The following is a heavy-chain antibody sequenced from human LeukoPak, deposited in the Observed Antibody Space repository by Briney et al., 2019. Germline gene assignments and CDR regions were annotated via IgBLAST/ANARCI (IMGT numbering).Heavy chain of an antibody. CDR2: IKSKTDGGTT. CDR3: ARDPAYWQWTDY. Sequence: GGSLRLSCAASGFTFSNAWMSWVRQAPGKGLEWVGRIKSKTDGGTTDYAAPVKGRFTISRDDSKNTLYLQMNSLRAEDTAVYYCARDPAYWQWTDYWGQGTLVTVSS. J-gene: IGHJ4*02. CDR1: GFTFSNAW. D-gene: IGHD6-19*01. V-gene: IGHV3-15*01.